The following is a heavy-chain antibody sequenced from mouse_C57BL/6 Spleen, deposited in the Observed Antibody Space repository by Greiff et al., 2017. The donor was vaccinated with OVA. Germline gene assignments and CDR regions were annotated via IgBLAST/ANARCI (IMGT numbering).Heavy chain of an antibody. J-gene: IGHJ1*03. Sequence: VQLQQSGAELVRPGASVKLSCKASGYTFTDYYINWVKQRPGQGLEWIARIYPGSGNTYYNEKFKGKATLTAEKSSSTAYMQLSSLTSEDSAVYFCARGRSSHLYFDVWGTGTTVTVSS. CDR3: ARGRSSHLYFDV. CDR2: IYPGSGNT. CDR1: GYTFTDYY. V-gene: IGHV1-76*01. D-gene: IGHD1-1*01.